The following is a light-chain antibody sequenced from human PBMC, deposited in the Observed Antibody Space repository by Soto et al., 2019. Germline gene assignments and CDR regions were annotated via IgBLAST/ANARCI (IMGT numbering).Light chain of an antibody. Sequence: DIQMTQSPSTLSASVGDRVTITCRASQSISSWLAWYQQKPGKAPKLLIYDASILESGVPSRFSRSGSGTEFTLAISNLQPDDCATYYCQQYNSYSWTFGQGTKVEIK. CDR1: QSISSW. V-gene: IGKV1-5*01. CDR2: DAS. CDR3: QQYNSYSWT. J-gene: IGKJ1*01.